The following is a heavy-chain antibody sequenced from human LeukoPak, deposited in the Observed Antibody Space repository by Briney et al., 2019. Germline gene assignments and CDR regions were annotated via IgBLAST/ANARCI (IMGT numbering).Heavy chain of an antibody. CDR3: AREISYEFWSGANAIDY. D-gene: IGHD3-3*01. CDR2: IYYSGST. J-gene: IGHJ4*02. CDR1: GGSISSGGYY. Sequence: SETLSLTCTVSGGSISSGGYYWSWIRQHPGKGLEWLGYIYYSGSTYYNPSLKSRVTISVDTSKNQFSLKLSSVTAADTAVYYCAREISYEFWSGANAIDYWGQGTLVTVSS. V-gene: IGHV4-31*03.